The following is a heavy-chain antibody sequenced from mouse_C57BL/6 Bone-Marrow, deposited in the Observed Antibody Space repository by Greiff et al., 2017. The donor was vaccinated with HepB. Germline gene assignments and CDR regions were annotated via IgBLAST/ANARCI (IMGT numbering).Heavy chain of an antibody. V-gene: IGHV5-4*03. CDR1: GFTFSSYA. CDR3: ARRPYYGSSLYWYFDV. J-gene: IGHJ1*03. D-gene: IGHD1-1*01. CDR2: ISDGGSYT. Sequence: EVKLQESGGGLVKPGGSLKLSCAASGFTFSSYAMSWFRQTPEKRLEWVATISDGGSYTYYPDNVKGRFTISRDNAKNNLYLQMSHLKSEDTAMYYCARRPYYGSSLYWYFDVWGTGTTVTVSS.